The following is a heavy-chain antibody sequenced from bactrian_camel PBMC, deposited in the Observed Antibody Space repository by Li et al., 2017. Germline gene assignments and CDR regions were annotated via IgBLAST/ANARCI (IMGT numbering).Heavy chain of an antibody. CDR3: AGSLVAGDTWRKDFAY. V-gene: IGHV3-2*01. CDR2: QTFTDT. J-gene: IGHJ6*01. Sequence: HVQLVESGGGLVQPGGFLRLSCAASGFTFSNSFISWVRRAPGKGLEWVATQTFTDTYYADSVVDRFTISRDTAENTLYLQMNNLQPEDTAVYYCAGSLVAGDTWRKDFAYWGQGTQVTVS. D-gene: IGHD7*01. CDR1: GFTFSNSF.